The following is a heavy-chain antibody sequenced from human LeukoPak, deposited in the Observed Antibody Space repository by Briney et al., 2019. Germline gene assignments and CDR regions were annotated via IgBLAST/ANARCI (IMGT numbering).Heavy chain of an antibody. V-gene: IGHV4-39*01. J-gene: IGHJ5*02. D-gene: IGHD5/OR15-5a*01. CDR1: GGSISSNAYF. CDR3: ATSDTVSTYNWFDP. CDR2: IRYSGST. Sequence: SETLSLTCNVSGGSISSNAYFWGWIRRPPGKGLEWIGSIRYSGSTYYNPSLKSRVTISVDTSKNQFSLNLSSLTAADTAVYYCATSDTVSTYNWFDPWGQGTLVTVS.